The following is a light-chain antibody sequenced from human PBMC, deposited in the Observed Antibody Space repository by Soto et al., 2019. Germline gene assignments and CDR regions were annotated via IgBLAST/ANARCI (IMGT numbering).Light chain of an antibody. J-gene: IGKJ4*01. CDR2: GAS. CDR1: QTISSSH. CDR3: QQYGYLVT. Sequence: EIVLTQSPGTLSLSPGERATLSCRASQTISSSHLAWYQQKPGQAPRLLIYGASSRATDIPDRFSGSGSGADFTLTISRLEPEDFAMYYCQQYGYLVTFGGGTKVEIK. V-gene: IGKV3-20*01.